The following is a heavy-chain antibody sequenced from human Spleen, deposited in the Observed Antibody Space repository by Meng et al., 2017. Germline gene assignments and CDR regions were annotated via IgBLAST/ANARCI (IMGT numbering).Heavy chain of an antibody. V-gene: IGHV1-69*05. CDR1: GGTFSSYA. Sequence: SVKVSCKASGGTFSSYAITWVRQAPGQGLEWMGTIIPMFGTVRYAQKFQGRVTMSRDTSITTAFMELSRLRSDDTALYYCARGSSQTYLNYFDNWGQETLVTVSS. CDR2: IIPMFGTV. CDR3: ARGSSQTYLNYFDN. D-gene: IGHD3-10*01. J-gene: IGHJ4*02.